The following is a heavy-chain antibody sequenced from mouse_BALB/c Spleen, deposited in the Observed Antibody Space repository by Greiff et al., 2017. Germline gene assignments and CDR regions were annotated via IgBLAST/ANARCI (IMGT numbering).Heavy chain of an antibody. D-gene: IGHD2-1*01. CDR2: LSYSGST. V-gene: IGHV3-8*02. Sequence: EVQLQQSGPSLVKPSQTLSLTCSVTGDSITSGSWNWIRQFPGNKLEYMGYLSYSGSTYYNPSLKSRISITRDTSKNQDYLQLNSVTTEDTATYYCVWDLNGNYSSWFAYWGQGTLVTVSA. J-gene: IGHJ3*01. CDR1: GDSITSGS. CDR3: VWDLNGNYSSWFAY.